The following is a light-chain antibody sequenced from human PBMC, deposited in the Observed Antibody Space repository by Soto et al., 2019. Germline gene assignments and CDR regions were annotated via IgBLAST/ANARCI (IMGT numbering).Light chain of an antibody. CDR3: QQRSNWPPRPIT. CDR2: DAS. Sequence: EIVLTQSPATLSLSPGERATLSCRASQSVSSYLAWYQQKPGQAPMLLIYDASNRATGTPARFSGSWSGTDFTLTISSLEPEDFAVYYCQQRSNWPPRPITFGQGTRLEIK. V-gene: IGKV3-11*01. CDR1: QSVSSY. J-gene: IGKJ5*01.